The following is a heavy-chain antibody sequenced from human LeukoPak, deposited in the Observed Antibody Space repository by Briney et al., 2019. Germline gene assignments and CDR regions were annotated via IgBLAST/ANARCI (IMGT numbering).Heavy chain of an antibody. J-gene: IGHJ4*02. CDR3: ARDPPLGSCSTISCPHLDY. CDR2: ISSSSSFI. CDR1: GFTFSRYS. Sequence: GGSLRLSCAASGFTFSRYSMNWVRQAPGKGLEWVSSISSSSSFIYYADSVKGRFTISRDNAKNSLYLQMNSLRAEDTAVYYCARDPPLGSCSTISCPHLDYWGQGTLVTVSS. V-gene: IGHV3-21*01. D-gene: IGHD2-2*01.